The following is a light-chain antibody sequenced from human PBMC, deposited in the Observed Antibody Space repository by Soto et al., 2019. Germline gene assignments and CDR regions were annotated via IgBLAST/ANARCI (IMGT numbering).Light chain of an antibody. J-gene: IGKJ1*01. CDR3: QQYNSLWT. CDR2: GAS. V-gene: IGKV1-5*01. Sequence: DIQMTQFPSTLSASVGDRVTITCRASQTISGYLAWYQQKPGKAPKVLIYGASTLESGVPARFSGSGSGTEFTLTISSLQPDDFATYYCQQYNSLWTFGQGTNVEVK. CDR1: QTISGY.